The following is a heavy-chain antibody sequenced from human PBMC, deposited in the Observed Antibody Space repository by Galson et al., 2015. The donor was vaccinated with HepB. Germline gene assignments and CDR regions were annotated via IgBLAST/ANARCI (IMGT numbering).Heavy chain of an antibody. CDR1: GFTFNNYA. Sequence: SLRLSCAASGFTFNNYAVSWVRQGPGKGLEWVSSISGSGGGTFYADSVKGRFTVSRDNSKNTLFLQMNSLTAEDTALYYCARALGDYGSGRQLTFDNWGQGALVTVSS. V-gene: IGHV3-23*01. CDR2: ISGSGGGT. D-gene: IGHD3-10*01. CDR3: ARALGDYGSGRQLTFDN. J-gene: IGHJ4*02.